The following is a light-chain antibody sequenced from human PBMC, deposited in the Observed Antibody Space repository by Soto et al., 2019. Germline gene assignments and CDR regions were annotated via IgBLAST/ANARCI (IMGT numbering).Light chain of an antibody. CDR3: CSYAGSSTFEV. J-gene: IGLJ3*02. Sequence: QSALTQPASVSGSPGQSITISCTGTSSDVGSYNLVSWYQQHPDKAPKLMIYEGSKRPSGVSNRFSGSKSGNTASLTISGRQAEDEADYYCCSYAGSSTFEVFGGGTKLTVL. CDR2: EGS. V-gene: IGLV2-23*03. CDR1: SSDVGSYNL.